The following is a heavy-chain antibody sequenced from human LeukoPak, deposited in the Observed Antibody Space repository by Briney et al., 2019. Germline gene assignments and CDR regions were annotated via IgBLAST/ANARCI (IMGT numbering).Heavy chain of an antibody. CDR3: ARDIDPRRAFDI. Sequence: PSETLSLTCTVSGGSINIGGYYWSWIRQHPGKGLEWIGYIYYGGSTYYNPSLKSRVTISVDTSKNQFSLKLSSVTAADTAVYYCARDIDPRRAFDIWGQGTMVTVSS. D-gene: IGHD1-26*01. CDR1: GGSINIGGYY. CDR2: IYYGGST. V-gene: IGHV4-31*03. J-gene: IGHJ3*02.